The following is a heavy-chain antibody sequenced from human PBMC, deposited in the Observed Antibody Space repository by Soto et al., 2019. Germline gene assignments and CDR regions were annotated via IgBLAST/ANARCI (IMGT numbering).Heavy chain of an antibody. D-gene: IGHD2-15*01. CDR3: AREDIVVVVAAAFDY. J-gene: IGHJ4*02. CDR2: ISSSSSTI. CDR1: GFTFSSYS. V-gene: IGHV3-48*01. Sequence: QPGGSLRLSCAASGFTFSSYSMNWVRQAPGKGLEWVSYISSSSSTIYYADSVKGRFTISRDNAKNSLYLQMNSLRAEDTAVYYCAREDIVVVVAAAFDYWGQGTLVTVSS.